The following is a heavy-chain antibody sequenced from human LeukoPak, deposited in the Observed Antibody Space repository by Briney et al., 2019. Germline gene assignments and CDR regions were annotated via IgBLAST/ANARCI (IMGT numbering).Heavy chain of an antibody. CDR2: IYHSAST. CDR3: ARYLWFGADRVFDI. V-gene: IGHV4-59*08. D-gene: IGHD3-10*01. J-gene: IGHJ3*02. Sequence: SETLSLTCTVSGGSISSYYWSWIRQPPGKGLEWIGFIYHSASTHYNPSLKSRVTISVDTSKNQFSLKLSSVTAADTAVYYCARYLWFGADRVFDIWGQGTMVTVSS. CDR1: GGSISSYY.